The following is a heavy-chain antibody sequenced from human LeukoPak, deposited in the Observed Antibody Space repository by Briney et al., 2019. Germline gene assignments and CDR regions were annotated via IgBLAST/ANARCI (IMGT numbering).Heavy chain of an antibody. CDR2: IWYDGSNK. J-gene: IGHJ6*02. V-gene: IGHV3-33*01. CDR1: GFTFSSYG. Sequence: GGSLRLSCAASGFTFSSYGMHWVRQAPGKGLEWVAVIWYDGSNKYYADSVKGRFTISRDNSKNTLYPQMNSLRAEDTAVYYCAREGCSSTSCYWRGYYYYYGMDVWGQGTTVTVSS. D-gene: IGHD2-2*01. CDR3: AREGCSSTSCYWRGYYYYYGMDV.